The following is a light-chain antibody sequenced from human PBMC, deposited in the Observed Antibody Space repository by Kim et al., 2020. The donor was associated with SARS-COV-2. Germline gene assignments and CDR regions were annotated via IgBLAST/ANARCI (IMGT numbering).Light chain of an antibody. J-gene: IGKJ5*01. V-gene: IGKV3-15*01. CDR2: GAS. CDR3: QQYNLWPPIT. Sequence: PGERVTRSCRASQFVSSSLAWYQQKPGQAPRLLIYGASTRATGIPARFSGSGSGTEFTLTISSLQSEDFALYFCQQYNLWPPITFGQGTRLEIK. CDR1: QFVSSS.